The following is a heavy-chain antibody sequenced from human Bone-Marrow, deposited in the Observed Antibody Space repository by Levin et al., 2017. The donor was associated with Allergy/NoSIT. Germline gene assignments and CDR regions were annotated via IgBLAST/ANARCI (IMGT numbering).Heavy chain of an antibody. CDR2: IDWDDDK. Sequence: ESGPTLVKPTQTLTLTCTFSGFSLTTEGVCVIWIRQPPGKALEWLARIDWDDDKYYSTSLRTRLTVSKDTSKNQVVLTMTNMDPVDTATYYCARMGGRATAGTAQDFWGQGTLVSVS. D-gene: IGHD6-13*01. CDR1: GFSLTTEGVC. CDR3: ARMGGRATAGTAQDF. V-gene: IGHV2-70*11. J-gene: IGHJ4*02.